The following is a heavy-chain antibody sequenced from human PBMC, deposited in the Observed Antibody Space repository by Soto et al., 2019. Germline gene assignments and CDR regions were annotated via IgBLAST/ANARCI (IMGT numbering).Heavy chain of an antibody. CDR1: GYTFTSYH. CDR3: ARETHYYDSSGYYRVDYYYYGMDV. J-gene: IGHJ6*02. CDR2: INPSGGST. Sequence: ASVKVSCKASGYTFTSYHMHWVRQAPGQGLEWMGIINPSGGSTSYAQKFQGRVTMTRDTSTSTVYMELSSLRSEDTAVYYCARETHYYDSSGYYRVDYYYYGMDVWGQGTTVTVSS. D-gene: IGHD3-22*01. V-gene: IGHV1-46*01.